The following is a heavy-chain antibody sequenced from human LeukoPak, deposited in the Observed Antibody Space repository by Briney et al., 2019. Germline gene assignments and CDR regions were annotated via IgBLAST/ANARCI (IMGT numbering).Heavy chain of an antibody. CDR3: ASSSSSWYGVFDY. V-gene: IGHV1-46*01. D-gene: IGHD6-13*01. J-gene: IGHJ4*02. CDR1: GYTFTSYY. Sequence: ASVKVSCKASGYTFTSYYMHWVRQAPGQGLEWMGIINPSGGSTSYAQKFQGRVTMTRDTSISTAYMELSRLRSDDTAVYYCASSSSSWYGVFDYWGQGTLVTVSS. CDR2: INPSGGST.